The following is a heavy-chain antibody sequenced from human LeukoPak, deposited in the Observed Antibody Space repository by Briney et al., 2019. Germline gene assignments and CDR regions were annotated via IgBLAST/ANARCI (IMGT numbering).Heavy chain of an antibody. CDR2: VNSDGSWT. Sequence: GGSLRLSCAASGSYWMHWVRQAPGKGLVWVSHVNSDGSWTSHADSVKGRFTISKDNAKNTVYLQMNNLRTEDTAVYYCVSFYETNWGRGTLVTVSS. CDR1: GSYW. J-gene: IGHJ4*02. D-gene: IGHD2-2*01. CDR3: VSFYETN. V-gene: IGHV3-74*01.